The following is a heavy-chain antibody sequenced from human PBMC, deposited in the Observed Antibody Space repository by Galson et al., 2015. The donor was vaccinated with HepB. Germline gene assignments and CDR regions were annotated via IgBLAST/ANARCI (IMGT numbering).Heavy chain of an antibody. CDR3: ASRIYDFWSGYTADFDY. D-gene: IGHD3-3*01. Sequence: ETLSLTCTVSGGSISGYYWSWIRQPPGKGLEWIGEINHSGSTNYNPSLKSRVTISVDTSKNQFSLKLSSVTAADTAVYYCASRIYDFWSGYTADFDYWGQGTLVTVSS. V-gene: IGHV4-34*01. J-gene: IGHJ4*02. CDR2: INHSGST. CDR1: GGSISGYY.